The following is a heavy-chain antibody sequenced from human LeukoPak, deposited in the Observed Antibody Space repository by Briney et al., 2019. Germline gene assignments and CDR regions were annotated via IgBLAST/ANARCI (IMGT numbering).Heavy chain of an antibody. CDR1: GGSFSGYY. CDR2: INHSGST. Sequence: SETLSLTCAVYGGSFSGYYWSWIRQPPGKGLEWIGEINHSGSTNYNPSLKSRVTISVDTSKNQFSLKLSSVTAADTAVYYCARTSGLRYFDWLSGPNYFDYWGQGTLVTVPS. V-gene: IGHV4-34*01. J-gene: IGHJ4*02. CDR3: ARTSGLRYFDWLSGPNYFDY. D-gene: IGHD3-9*01.